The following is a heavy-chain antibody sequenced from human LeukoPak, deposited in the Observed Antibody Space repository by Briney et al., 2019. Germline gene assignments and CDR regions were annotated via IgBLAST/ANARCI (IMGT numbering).Heavy chain of an antibody. V-gene: IGHV3-23*01. D-gene: IGHD3-10*01. CDR1: GITLSNYG. CDR2: LSGMGGGT. Sequence: GGSLRLSCAVSGITLSNYGMSWVRQAPGKGLEWVAGLSGMGGGTNYADSVQGRFTISRDNPKNTLYLQMNSLRAEDTAVYFCAKRGVVIRVFLVGFHKEAYYFDSWGQGALVTVSS. J-gene: IGHJ4*02. CDR3: AKRGVVIRVFLVGFHKEAYYFDS.